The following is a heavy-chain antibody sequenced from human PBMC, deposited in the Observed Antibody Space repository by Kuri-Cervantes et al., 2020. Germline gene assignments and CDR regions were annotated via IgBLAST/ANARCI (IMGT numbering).Heavy chain of an antibody. Sequence: GSLRLSCAVYGGSFSGYYWSWIRQPPGKGLEWIGEINHSGSTNYNPSLKSRVTTSVDTSKNQFSLKLTSVTAADTALYSCARVYIVMLPIQGWFDPWGQGILVTVSS. CDR1: GGSFSGYY. D-gene: IGHD2-21*01. V-gene: IGHV4-34*01. CDR3: ARVYIVMLPIQGWFDP. CDR2: INHSGST. J-gene: IGHJ5*02.